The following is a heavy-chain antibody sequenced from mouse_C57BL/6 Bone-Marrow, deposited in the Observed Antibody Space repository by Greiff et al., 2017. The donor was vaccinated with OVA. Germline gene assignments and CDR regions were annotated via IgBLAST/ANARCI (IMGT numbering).Heavy chain of an antibody. CDR3: ASPTVVARFDY. J-gene: IGHJ2*01. CDR1: GYTFTRYW. V-gene: IGHV1-7*01. Sequence: VQLQQSGAELAKPGASVKLSCKASGYTFTRYWMHWVKQRPGQGLEWIGYINPSSGYTKYNQKFKDKATLTADKSSSTAYMQLSSLTYEDSAVYYCASPTVVARFDYWGQGTTLTVSS. D-gene: IGHD1-1*01. CDR2: INPSSGYT.